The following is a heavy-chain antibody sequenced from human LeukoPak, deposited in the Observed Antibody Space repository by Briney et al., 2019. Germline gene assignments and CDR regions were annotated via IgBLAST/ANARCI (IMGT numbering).Heavy chain of an antibody. CDR3: AKDSGGSGYVLDY. CDR2: ISWSSGNI. CDR1: GFTFDGYG. Sequence: GRSLRLSCAASGFTFDGYGMHWVRQAPGKGLEWVSGISWSSGNIGYADSVKGRFTISRDNAKNSLYLQMNSLRAEDTALYYCAKDSGGSGYVLDYWGQGTLVTVSS. J-gene: IGHJ4*02. D-gene: IGHD3-22*01. V-gene: IGHV3-9*01.